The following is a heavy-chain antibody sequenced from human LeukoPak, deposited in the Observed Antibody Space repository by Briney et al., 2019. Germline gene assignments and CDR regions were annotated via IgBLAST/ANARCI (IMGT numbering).Heavy chain of an antibody. CDR1: GYTLTSYG. D-gene: IGHD3-16*02. Sequence: ASVKVSCKASGYTLTSYGISWVRQAPGQGLEWMGWISAYNGNTNYAQKLQGRVTMTRDMSTSTVYMELSSLRSEDTAVYYCAREDYDYVWGSYRYVPNQFDYWGQGTLVTVSS. V-gene: IGHV1-18*01. CDR3: AREDYDYVWGSYRYVPNQFDY. J-gene: IGHJ4*02. CDR2: ISAYNGNT.